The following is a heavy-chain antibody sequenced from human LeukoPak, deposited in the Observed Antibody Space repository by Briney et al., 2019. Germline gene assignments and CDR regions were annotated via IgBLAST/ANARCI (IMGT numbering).Heavy chain of an antibody. CDR1: GFTFSSYS. CDR2: ICSSSSYI. D-gene: IGHD1-14*01. J-gene: IGHJ4*02. V-gene: IGHV3-21*01. Sequence: GGSLRLSCAASGFTFSSYSMNRVRQAPGKGLEWVSSICSSSSYIYYADSVKGRFTISRDNAKNSLYLQMNSLRAEDTAVYYCARGRTSEPPFDFWGQGTLVTVSS. CDR3: ARGRTSEPPFDF.